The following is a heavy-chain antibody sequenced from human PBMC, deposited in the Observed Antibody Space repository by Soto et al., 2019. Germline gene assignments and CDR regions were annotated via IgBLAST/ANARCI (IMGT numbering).Heavy chain of an antibody. D-gene: IGHD1-26*01. CDR1: GFIFSDYA. Sequence: QVQLVESGGALVKPGGSLRLSCAASGFIFSDYAMSWIRQAPGKGLGWVSYISGSGSDIYYVDSVKGRFTISRDNAKNSLYLQMNSLRAEDTAIYYCARGSGTQNLWGQGTLVTVSS. V-gene: IGHV3-11*01. CDR3: ARGSGTQNL. CDR2: ISGSGSDI. J-gene: IGHJ4*02.